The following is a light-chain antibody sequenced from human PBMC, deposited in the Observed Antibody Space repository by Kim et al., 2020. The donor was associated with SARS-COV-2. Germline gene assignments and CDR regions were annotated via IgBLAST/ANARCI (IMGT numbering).Light chain of an antibody. J-gene: IGLJ3*02. V-gene: IGLV6-57*03. CDR3: QSYDSNTQVV. CDR2: EDS. CDR1: SGNIVSNY. Sequence: VPLACNRSSGNIVSNYVQWYHQRPGSAPTTVIYEDSRRPSGVPDRFSGSIDSSSNSASLTISGLQTEDEADYYCQSYDSNTQVVFGGGTQLTVL.